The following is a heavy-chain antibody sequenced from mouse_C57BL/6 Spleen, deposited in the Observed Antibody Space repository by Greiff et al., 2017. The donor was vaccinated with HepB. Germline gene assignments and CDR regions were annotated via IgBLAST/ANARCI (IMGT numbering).Heavy chain of an antibody. CDR1: GFTFSDFY. J-gene: IGHJ1*03. CDR2: SRNKANDYTT. Sequence: DVNVVESGGGLVQSGRSLRLSCATSGFTFSDFYMEWVRQAPGKGLEWIAASRNKANDYTTEYSASVKGRFIVSRDTSQSILYLQMNALRAEDTAMYYCARAITTVVARYFDVWGTGTTVTVSS. V-gene: IGHV7-1*01. D-gene: IGHD1-1*01. CDR3: ARAITTVVARYFDV.